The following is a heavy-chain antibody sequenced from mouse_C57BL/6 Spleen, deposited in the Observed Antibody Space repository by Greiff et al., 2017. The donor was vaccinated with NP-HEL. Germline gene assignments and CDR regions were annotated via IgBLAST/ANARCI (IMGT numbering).Heavy chain of an antibody. D-gene: IGHD2-4*01. J-gene: IGHJ4*01. Sequence: QVQLQQPGAELVKPGASVKLSCKASGYTFTSYWMHWVKQRPGQGLEWIGMIHPNSGSTNYNEKFKSKATLTVEKSSSTAYMQLSSLTSEDSAVYYCAREGYYDYDEGDYWGQGTSVTVSS. CDR3: AREGYYDYDEGDY. CDR1: GYTFTSYW. CDR2: IHPNSGST. V-gene: IGHV1-64*01.